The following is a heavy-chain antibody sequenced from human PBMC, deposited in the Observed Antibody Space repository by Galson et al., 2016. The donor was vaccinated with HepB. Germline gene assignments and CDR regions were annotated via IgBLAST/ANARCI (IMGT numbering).Heavy chain of an antibody. V-gene: IGHV3-23*01. CDR1: GFTFSSYA. CDR3: AKENGSHPFFYFDY. Sequence: SMRLSCAASGFTFSSYAFGWVRQAPGKGLEWVSGVTIGGGHTYYADSVKGRFTISRDNSRSTIYLQMNSLRAKDTAVYYCAKENGSHPFFYFDYWGQGALVTVSS. J-gene: IGHJ4*02. D-gene: IGHD2/OR15-2a*01. CDR2: VTIGGGHT.